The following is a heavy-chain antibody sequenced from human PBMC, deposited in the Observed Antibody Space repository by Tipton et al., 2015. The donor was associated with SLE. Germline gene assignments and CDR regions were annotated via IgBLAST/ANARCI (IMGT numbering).Heavy chain of an antibody. CDR1: LYSIGSGFY. CDR2: MHHNGST. V-gene: IGHV4-38-2*02. D-gene: IGHD5-18*01. CDR3: ARLGRLDTVGPGGPYFFDN. J-gene: IGHJ4*02. Sequence: TLSLTCTVSLYSIGSGFYWDWVRRPPGKGLEWIATMHHNGSTYYNPSLRSRVTISMDTSRNQFSLRLKSVTAADTAVYYCARLGRLDTVGPGGPYFFDNWGQGTLVTVSS.